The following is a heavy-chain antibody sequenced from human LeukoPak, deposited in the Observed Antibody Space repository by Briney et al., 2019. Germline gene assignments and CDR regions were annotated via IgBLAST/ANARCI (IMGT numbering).Heavy chain of an antibody. V-gene: IGHV1-18*01. CDR3: AKVAGDRMDY. Sequence: ASVKVSCKASGYTFSTYGFCWVRQAPGHGLEWMGWISANTGKTDYAQTFRGRVAITTDTSTSTAYMELRSLRPDDTAVYFCAKVAGDRMDYWGQGTLVTVSS. J-gene: IGHJ4*02. CDR1: GYTFSTYG. CDR2: ISANTGKT. D-gene: IGHD6-13*01.